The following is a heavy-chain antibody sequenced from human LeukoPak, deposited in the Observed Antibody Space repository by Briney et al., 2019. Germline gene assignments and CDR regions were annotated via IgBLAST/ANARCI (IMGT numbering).Heavy chain of an antibody. Sequence: GGSLRLSCAASGFAFSDFAMHWVRQAPGKGLEWVSSITNNIYYADLVKRRFTISRDNAKNSLYLEMSTLRAEDTAVYYCARDFENSSLDYWGQGTLVTVSS. CDR2: ITNNI. CDR1: GFAFSDFA. V-gene: IGHV3-69-1*01. D-gene: IGHD6-6*01. CDR3: ARDFENSSLDY. J-gene: IGHJ4*02.